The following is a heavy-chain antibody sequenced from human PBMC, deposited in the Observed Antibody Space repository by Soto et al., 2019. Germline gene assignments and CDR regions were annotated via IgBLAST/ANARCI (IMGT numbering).Heavy chain of an antibody. CDR2: ISNDVRII. V-gene: IGHV3-30*18. CDR1: GLTFSTYG. J-gene: IGHJ4*02. CDR3: VKDTLGGMTPVFMPGAD. Sequence: VQLVESGGGVVQPGRSLRLSCAASGLTFSTYGFHWVRHSPGKGLEWVAVISNDVRIIHYAEYVKGRFTISSDNSKNPLYLQMHSLRHNDTDVYYCVKDTLGGMTPVFMPGADWGQGTLVTVSS. D-gene: IGHD2-2*01.